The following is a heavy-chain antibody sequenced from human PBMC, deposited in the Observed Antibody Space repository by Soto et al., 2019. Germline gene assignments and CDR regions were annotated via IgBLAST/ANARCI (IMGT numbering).Heavy chain of an antibody. J-gene: IGHJ6*02. CDR2: VHPNSGGT. Sequence: QVHLVQSGAEVKQPGASVKVSCKASGYTFSVYHMHWVGQAPGQGLEWMGWVHPNSGGTNYAQSFEGRVTMTRDTSINTAYMELSRLTSDDTAVYYCAKELQRGMDVWGQGTTVTVSS. V-gene: IGHV1-2*02. D-gene: IGHD4-4*01. CDR1: GYTFSVYH. CDR3: AKELQRGMDV.